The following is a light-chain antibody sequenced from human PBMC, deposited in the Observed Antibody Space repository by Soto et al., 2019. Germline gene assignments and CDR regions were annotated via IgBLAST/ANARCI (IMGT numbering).Light chain of an antibody. Sequence: EIVMTQSPATLSVSPEERATLSCRASQNITSNLSWYQQKPGQAPRLLIFDASTRATGIPDRFSGSGSGTEFTLTISSLQSEDFAVYFCQQDNNWPPWTFGQGTKV. CDR3: QQDNNWPPWT. V-gene: IGKV3-15*01. J-gene: IGKJ1*01. CDR2: DAS. CDR1: QNITSN.